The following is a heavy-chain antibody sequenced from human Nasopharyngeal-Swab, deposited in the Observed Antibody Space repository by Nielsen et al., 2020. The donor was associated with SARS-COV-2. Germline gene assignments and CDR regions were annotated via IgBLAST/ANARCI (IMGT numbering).Heavy chain of an antibody. CDR3: ARVLPFRITGTSGMDV. CDR2: INPTDGST. D-gene: IGHD1-7*01. J-gene: IGHJ6*02. CDR1: GYTFTSYY. Sequence: ASLKVSCKASGYTFTSYYLHWVRQAPAQGLEWMGIINPTDGSTRYAQKFEGRLTMTRVTSTSTVYMELNSLRSEDKAVYYCARVLPFRITGTSGMDVWGQGTTVTVSS. V-gene: IGHV1-46*01.